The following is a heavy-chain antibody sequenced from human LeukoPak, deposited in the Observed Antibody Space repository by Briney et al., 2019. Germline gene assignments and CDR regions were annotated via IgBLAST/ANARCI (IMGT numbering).Heavy chain of an antibody. CDR1: GYSFSSSW. Sequence: GESLKLSCKGSGYSFSSSWIGWVRQMPGKGLEWMGIIFPGDSDARYSPACQGQVTISADRSISTVHLQWSRQKASDTAIYYGARLRGTSKTYYYDGLDVWGQGTTVTVSS. D-gene: IGHD1-7*01. J-gene: IGHJ6*02. V-gene: IGHV5-51*01. CDR3: ARLRGTSKTYYYDGLDV. CDR2: IFPGDSDA.